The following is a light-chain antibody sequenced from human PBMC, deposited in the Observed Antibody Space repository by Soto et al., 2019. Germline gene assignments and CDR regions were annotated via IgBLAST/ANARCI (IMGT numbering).Light chain of an antibody. J-gene: IGKJ1*01. Sequence: EILLTESPGTLYLSPGERATLSCRASQSVSSSYLAWYQQKPGQAPRLLIYGASSRATGIPDRFSGSGSGTDFTLTISRLEPEDFAVYYCQQYGSSLPWTFGQGTKVDIK. CDR3: QQYGSSLPWT. CDR2: GAS. CDR1: QSVSSSY. V-gene: IGKV3-20*01.